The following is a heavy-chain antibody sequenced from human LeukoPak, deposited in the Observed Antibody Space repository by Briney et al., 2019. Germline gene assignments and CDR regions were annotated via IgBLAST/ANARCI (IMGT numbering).Heavy chain of an antibody. CDR2: IKFDGSDK. J-gene: IGHJ4*02. D-gene: IGHD3-16*01. V-gene: IGHV3-7*01. CDR3: VRGGGY. CDR1: GFTFSNYW. Sequence: PGGSLRLSCAVSGFTFSNYWMSWVRQAPGKGLEWVANIKFDGSDKFYVDSVKGRFTISRDNAKNSLYLQMNSLRVDDTAVYYCVRGGGYWGQGTLVTVSS.